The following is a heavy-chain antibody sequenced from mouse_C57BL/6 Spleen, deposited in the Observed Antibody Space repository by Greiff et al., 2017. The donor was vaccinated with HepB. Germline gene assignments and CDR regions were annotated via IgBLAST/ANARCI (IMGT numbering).Heavy chain of an antibody. CDR2: IYPGDGDT. CDR1: GYAFSSSW. V-gene: IGHV1-82*01. Sequence: QVQLQQSGPELVKPGASVKISCKASGYAFSSSWMNWVKQRPGKGLEWIGRIYPGDGDTNYNGKFKGKATLTADKSSSTAYMQLSSLTSEDSAVYFCASGLDFDYWGQGTTLTVPS. J-gene: IGHJ2*01. CDR3: ASGLDFDY. D-gene: IGHD3-3*01.